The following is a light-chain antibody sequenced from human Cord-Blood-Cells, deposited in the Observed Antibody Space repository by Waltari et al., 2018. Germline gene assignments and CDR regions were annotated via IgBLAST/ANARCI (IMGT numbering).Light chain of an antibody. CDR2: YKSDSDK. V-gene: IGLV5-45*02. CDR1: RGIHVGTYR. J-gene: IGLJ3*02. Sequence: QAVLTQPSPLSASPGASASLTCTLRRGIHVGTYRIYWYQQKPGSPPQYLLRYKSDSDKQQGSGVPSRFSGSKDASANAGILLISGLQSEDEADYYCMIWHSSAWVFGGGTKLTVL. CDR3: MIWHSSAWV.